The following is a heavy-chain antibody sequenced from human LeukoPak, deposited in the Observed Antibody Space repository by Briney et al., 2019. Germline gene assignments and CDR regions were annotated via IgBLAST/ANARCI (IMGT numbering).Heavy chain of an antibody. CDR2: INPSGGST. CDR3: AREGAAAGTSRVGWFDP. CDR1: GYTFTSYY. J-gene: IGHJ5*02. Sequence: ASVKVSCKASGYTFTSYYMHWVRQAPGQGLEWMGIINPSGGSTSYAQKFQGRVTMTRDTSTSTVYMELSSLRSEDTAVSYCAREGAAAGTSRVGWFDPWGQGTLVTVSS. V-gene: IGHV1-46*01. D-gene: IGHD6-13*01.